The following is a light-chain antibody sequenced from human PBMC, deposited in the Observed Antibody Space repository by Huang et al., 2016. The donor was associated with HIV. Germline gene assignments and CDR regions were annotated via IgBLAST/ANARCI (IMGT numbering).Light chain of an antibody. CDR2: GAS. CDR1: RSVLYSSNNKNY. Sequence: DILMTQSPDSLAVSLGERATINCKSRRSVLYSSNNKNYLAWYQQRAGQPPKLLIHGASTRESGVSDRFSGSGSGTDFTITISSLQADDVAVYYCQQFYTTPFTFGPGTKVDI. J-gene: IGKJ3*01. V-gene: IGKV4-1*01. CDR3: QQFYTTPFT.